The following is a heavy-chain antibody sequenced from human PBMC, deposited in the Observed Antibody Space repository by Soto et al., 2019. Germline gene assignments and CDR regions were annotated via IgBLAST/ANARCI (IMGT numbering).Heavy chain of an antibody. J-gene: IGHJ4*02. V-gene: IGHV1-3*01. CDR3: ARDSPLGYCSGGSCYSLAFDY. CDR2: INAGNGNT. CDR1: GYTFTSYA. D-gene: IGHD2-15*01. Sequence: ASVKVSCKASGYTFTSYAMHWVRQAPGQRLEWMGWINAGNGNTKYSQKFQGRVTMTRDTSISTAYMELSRLRSDDTAVYYCARDSPLGYCSGGSCYSLAFDYWGQGTLVTVSS.